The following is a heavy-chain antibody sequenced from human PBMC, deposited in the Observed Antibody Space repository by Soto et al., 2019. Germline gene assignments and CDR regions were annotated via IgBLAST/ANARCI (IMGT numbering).Heavy chain of an antibody. CDR2: ISGSGGST. CDR3: AKDRGEWGSYDY. J-gene: IGHJ4*02. Sequence: EVQMLESGGGLVQPGESLRLSCAASGFTFSSYAMSWVRQAPGKGLKWVSTISGSGGSTYYAESVKGRFTISRDNSKNTLYLQMNSLRAEDTAVYYCAKDRGEWGSYDYWGQGILVTVSS. V-gene: IGHV3-23*01. CDR1: GFTFSSYA. D-gene: IGHD3-10*01.